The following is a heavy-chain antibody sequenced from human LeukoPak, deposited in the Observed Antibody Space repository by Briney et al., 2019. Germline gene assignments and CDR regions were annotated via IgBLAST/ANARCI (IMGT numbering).Heavy chain of an antibody. Sequence: PGGSLRLSCAASGFTFSTYGMNWVRQAPGKGLEWVSYIGTTTSTIYYADSLKGRFTISRDNAKNSLYLQMNSLRDEDTAVYYCARHDYGGNSGDYWGQGTLVTVSS. CDR3: ARHDYGGNSGDY. V-gene: IGHV3-48*02. D-gene: IGHD4-23*01. CDR1: GFTFSTYG. J-gene: IGHJ4*02. CDR2: IGTTTSTI.